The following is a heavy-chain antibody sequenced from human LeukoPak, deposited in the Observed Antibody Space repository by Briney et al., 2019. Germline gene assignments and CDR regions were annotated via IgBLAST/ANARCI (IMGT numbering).Heavy chain of an antibody. CDR2: INPRGST. V-gene: IGHV4-34*01. Sequence: SETLSLTCGVYGGSFSGYYWSWIRQPPGKGLEWIGEINPRGSTNYNPSLKSRVTLSADTSKNQFSLTLNSVTAADTAVYYCARRRLGYYFDYWSQGTLVTVSS. CDR3: ARRRLGYYFDY. J-gene: IGHJ4*02. D-gene: IGHD5-24*01. CDR1: GGSFSGYY.